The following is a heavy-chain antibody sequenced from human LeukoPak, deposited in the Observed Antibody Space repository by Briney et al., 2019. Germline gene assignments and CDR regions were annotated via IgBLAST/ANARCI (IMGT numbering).Heavy chain of an antibody. V-gene: IGHV4-59*01. CDR3: ARSGVGYCSGGSCSYFDY. J-gene: IGHJ4*02. Sequence: PSETLSLTCTVSGGSISSYYWSWIRQPPGKGLEWIGYIYYSGSTNYNPSLKSRVTISVDTSKNQFSLKLSSVTAADTAVYYCARSGVGYCSGGSCSYFDYWGQGTQVTVSS. CDR1: GGSISSYY. CDR2: IYYSGST. D-gene: IGHD2-15*01.